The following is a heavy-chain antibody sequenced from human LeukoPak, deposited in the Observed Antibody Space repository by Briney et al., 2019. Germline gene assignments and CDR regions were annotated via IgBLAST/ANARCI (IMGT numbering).Heavy chain of an antibody. V-gene: IGHV7-4-1*02. D-gene: IGHD4-17*01. CDR2: INTNTGNP. CDR3: ARATTVTSFRIEYFQL. CDR1: GYTFTNFP. J-gene: IGHJ1*01. Sequence: ASVKVSCKASGYTFTNFPMNWVRQAPGQGLGWMGSINTNTGNPTYAQAFTGRFVFSLDTSVSTACLQITSLETEDTAVYYCARATTVTSFRIEYFQLWGQGTLVTVSS.